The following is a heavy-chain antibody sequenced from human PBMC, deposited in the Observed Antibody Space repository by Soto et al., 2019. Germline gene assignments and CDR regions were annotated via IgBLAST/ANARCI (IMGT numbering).Heavy chain of an antibody. V-gene: IGHV3-15*01. CDR2: IKSKTDGGTT. D-gene: IGHD3-10*01. Sequence: GGSLRLSCTASGFTFSNAWMNWVRQAPGKGLEWVGRIKSKTDGGTTDYAAPVKGRFTISRDDSKNTLYLQMNSLKTEDTAVYYCTTDPITMVRETLSYDYMDVWGKGTTVTVSS. J-gene: IGHJ6*03. CDR1: GFTFSNAW. CDR3: TTDPITMVRETLSYDYMDV.